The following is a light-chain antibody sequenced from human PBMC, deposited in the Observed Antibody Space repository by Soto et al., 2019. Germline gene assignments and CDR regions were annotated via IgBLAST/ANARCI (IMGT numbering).Light chain of an antibody. Sequence: EIVVTQSPTTLSVSQGERATLSCRASQSVRSNLAWYQQKPGQAPRLVIYAASTRATGIPDRFSGSVSGTEFTLTISSLQSEDFAVHYCQPYNEWPPFPFGQVGRLEI. J-gene: IGKJ5*01. CDR1: QSVRSN. CDR3: QPYNEWPPFP. V-gene: IGKV3-15*01. CDR2: AAS.